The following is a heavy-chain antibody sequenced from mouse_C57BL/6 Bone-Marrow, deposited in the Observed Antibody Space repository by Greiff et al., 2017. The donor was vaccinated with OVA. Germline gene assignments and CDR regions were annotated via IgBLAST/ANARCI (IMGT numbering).Heavy chain of an antibody. Sequence: DVKLVESEGGLVQPGSSMKLSCTASGFTFSDYYMAWVRQVPEKGLEWVANINYDGSSTYYLDSLKSRFIISRDNAKNILYLQMSSLKSEDTATYYCARDSNPMDYWGQGTSVTVSS. CDR2: INYDGSST. J-gene: IGHJ4*01. CDR1: GFTFSDYY. CDR3: ARDSNPMDY. D-gene: IGHD2-5*01. V-gene: IGHV5-16*01.